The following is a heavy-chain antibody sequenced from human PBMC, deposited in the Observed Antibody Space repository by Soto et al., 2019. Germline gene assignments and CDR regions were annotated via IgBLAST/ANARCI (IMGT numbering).Heavy chain of an antibody. D-gene: IGHD6-6*01. V-gene: IGHV3-30*03. CDR2: ISNNGINK. Sequence: QAGCSMRLSSAASGFTFSTYGMAWVRKAPGKGLEWLAVISNNGINKYYADSVKGRFTISRDNSKDTLFLQMNSLRGEDTAIYYCARVIRADSTSSNFYYYSGLDVWGQGTTVTVSS. CDR3: ARVIRADSTSSNFYYYSGLDV. J-gene: IGHJ6*02. CDR1: GFTFSTYG.